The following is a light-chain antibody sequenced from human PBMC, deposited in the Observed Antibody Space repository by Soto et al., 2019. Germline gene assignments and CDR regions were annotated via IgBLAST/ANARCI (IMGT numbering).Light chain of an antibody. Sequence: QSALTQPRSVSGSPGQSVTISCTGTSSDVGGYNYVSWYQQHPGKAPKLMIYDVSKRPSGVPDRFSGSKSDNTASLTISGLQAEDEADYYCCSYAGSYTLWVFGGGTKVTVL. CDR2: DVS. V-gene: IGLV2-11*01. CDR1: SSDVGGYNY. CDR3: CSYAGSYTLWV. J-gene: IGLJ3*02.